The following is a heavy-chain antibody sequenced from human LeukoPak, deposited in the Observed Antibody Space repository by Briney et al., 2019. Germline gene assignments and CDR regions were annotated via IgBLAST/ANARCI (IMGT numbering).Heavy chain of an antibody. Sequence: SETLSLTCTVSGGSISSYYWSWIRQPPGKGLEWVGYIYFSGGTNYHPSLKSRVTISVDTSKNQFSLKLSSVTAADTAVYYCARGPTWGITYYDFWSGHGLSDYYYGMDVWGQGTTVTVSS. J-gene: IGHJ6*02. V-gene: IGHV4-59*12. CDR1: GGSISSYY. CDR2: IYFSGGT. D-gene: IGHD3-3*01. CDR3: ARGPTWGITYYDFWSGHGLSDYYYGMDV.